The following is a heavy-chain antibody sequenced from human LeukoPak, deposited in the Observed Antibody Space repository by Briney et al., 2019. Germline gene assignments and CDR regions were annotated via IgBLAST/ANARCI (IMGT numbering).Heavy chain of an antibody. Sequence: PGGSLRLSCAASGFTFSSYSVNWVRQAPGKGLEWVSSISTSSSYIYYADSVKGRITISRDNARKSLYLQMNSLRAEDTAVYYCARGSRNSGSTHDFDYWGQGTLVTVSS. J-gene: IGHJ4*02. V-gene: IGHV3-21*01. CDR2: ISTSSSYI. CDR3: ARGSRNSGSTHDFDY. CDR1: GFTFSSYS. D-gene: IGHD3-10*01.